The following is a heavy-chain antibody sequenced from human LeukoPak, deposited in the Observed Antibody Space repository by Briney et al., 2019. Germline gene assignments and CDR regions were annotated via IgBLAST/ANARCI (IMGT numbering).Heavy chain of an antibody. V-gene: IGHV3-33*06. CDR1: GFRFSSYG. Sequence: GGALILSCAASGFRFSSYGMHWVRQAPGKGLEWVAVIWCDGDNKFYADSVMGRFTISRDNSKNTLFLQMNNLRGEDTAVYYCAKDILRDRSWNNGISAFDMGGEGTMVTVPS. CDR3: AKDILRDRSWNNGISAFDM. J-gene: IGHJ3*02. D-gene: IGHD1/OR15-1a*01. CDR2: IWCDGDNK.